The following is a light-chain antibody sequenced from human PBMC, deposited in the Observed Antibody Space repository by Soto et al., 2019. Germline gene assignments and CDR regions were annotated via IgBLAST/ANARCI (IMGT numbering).Light chain of an antibody. J-gene: IGKJ1*01. CDR3: QHYKSYSAA. CDR2: KAS. CDR1: QTISSW. Sequence: DIQMTQSPSTLSGSVGDRVTITCRATQTISSWLAWYQQKPGKAPKLLIYKASTLKSGVPSRFSGSGSGTEFTLTISSLQPDDFATYYCQHYKSYSAAFSQGTKVDIK. V-gene: IGKV1-5*03.